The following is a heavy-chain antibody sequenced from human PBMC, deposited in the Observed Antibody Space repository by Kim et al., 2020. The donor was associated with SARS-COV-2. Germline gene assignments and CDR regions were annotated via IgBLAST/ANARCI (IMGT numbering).Heavy chain of an antibody. CDR2: ISYDGSNK. CDR3: ARVHGGNSVGFDY. Sequence: GGSLRLSCAASGSTFSSYAMHWVRQAPGKGLEWVAVISYDGSNKYYADSVKGRFTISRDNSKNTLYLQMNSLRAEDTAVYYCARVHGGNSVGFDYWGQGTLVTVSS. CDR1: GSTFSSYA. D-gene: IGHD2-21*02. J-gene: IGHJ4*02. V-gene: IGHV3-30*04.